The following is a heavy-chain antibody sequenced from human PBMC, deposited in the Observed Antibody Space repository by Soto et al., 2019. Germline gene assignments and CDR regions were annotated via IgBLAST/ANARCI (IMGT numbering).Heavy chain of an antibody. V-gene: IGHV4-59*13. CDR2: IYYTGNT. Sequence: SETLSLTCTVTGGSISTYYWSWIRQPPGKGLEWIGHIYYTGNTNYNPSLKSRVTISVDTSTNRFSLRLRSVSAADTAVYYCARGLEWDSSSWYRDWFDPWGQGTLVTVSS. D-gene: IGHD6-13*01. J-gene: IGHJ5*02. CDR3: ARGLEWDSSSWYRDWFDP. CDR1: GGSISTYY.